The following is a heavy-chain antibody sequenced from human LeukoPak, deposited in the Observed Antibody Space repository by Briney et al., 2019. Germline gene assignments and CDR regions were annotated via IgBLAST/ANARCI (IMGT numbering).Heavy chain of an antibody. V-gene: IGHV4-34*01. D-gene: IGHD6-6*01. Sequence: SETLSLTCTVSADSISDYYWSWIRQPPGKGLDWIGEIDHSGSTNYNPSLKSRVTISVDTSKNQFSLKLSSVTAADTAVYYCARRTVYSSSSKVDYWGQGTLVTVSS. J-gene: IGHJ4*02. CDR2: IDHSGST. CDR1: ADSISDYY. CDR3: ARRTVYSSSSKVDY.